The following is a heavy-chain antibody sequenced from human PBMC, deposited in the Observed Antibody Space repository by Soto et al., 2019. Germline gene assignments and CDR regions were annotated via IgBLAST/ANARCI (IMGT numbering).Heavy chain of an antibody. D-gene: IGHD6-19*01. CDR2: IWYDGSNK. CDR3: ARVPGYSSGWYWYFDL. CDR1: GFTFSSYG. Sequence: QVQLVESGGGVVQPGRSLRLSCAASGFTFSSYGMHWVRQAPGKGLEWVAVIWYDGSNKYYADSVKGRFTISRDNSKNTVHLQMNSMRAEDTAVYYCARVPGYSSGWYWYFDLWGRGTLVTVYS. J-gene: IGHJ2*01. V-gene: IGHV3-33*01.